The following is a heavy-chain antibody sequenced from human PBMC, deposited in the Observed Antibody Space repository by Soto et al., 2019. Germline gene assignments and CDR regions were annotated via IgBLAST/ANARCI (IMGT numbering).Heavy chain of an antibody. CDR3: ARGTWIVRGLIPDGFDI. J-gene: IGHJ3*02. CDR1: GFTVSSHY. CDR2: IYNSGTS. D-gene: IGHD3-10*01. V-gene: IGHV3-66*01. Sequence: EVQLVESGGGLVQPGGSLRLSCAASGFTVSSHYINWVRQAPGKGLDWVSVIYNSGTSSYADSVKGRFTGSRDTAKNSVFLQMISLRAEDTAVYFCARGTWIVRGLIPDGFDIWGQGTMVTVSS.